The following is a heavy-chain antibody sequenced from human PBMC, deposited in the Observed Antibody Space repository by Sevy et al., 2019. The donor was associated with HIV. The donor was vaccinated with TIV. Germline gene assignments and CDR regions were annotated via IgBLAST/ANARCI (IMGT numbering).Heavy chain of an antibody. CDR2: ISSSSSYI. CDR3: AREGGVVVVVAATTFDY. J-gene: IGHJ4*02. D-gene: IGHD2-15*01. CDR1: GFTFSSYS. Sequence: GGSLRLSCAXSGFTFSSYSMNWVRQAPGKGLEWVSSISSSSSYIYYADSVKGRFTISRDNAKNSLYLQMNSLRAEDTAVYYCAREGGVVVVVAATTFDYWGQGTLVTVSS. V-gene: IGHV3-21*01.